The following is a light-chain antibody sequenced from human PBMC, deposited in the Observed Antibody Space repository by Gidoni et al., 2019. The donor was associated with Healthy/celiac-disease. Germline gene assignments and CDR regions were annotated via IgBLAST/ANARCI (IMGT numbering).Light chain of an antibody. CDR1: QRVSSN. CDR2: GAS. J-gene: IGKJ5*01. Sequence: EIVMTQSPATLSVSPGERATLSCRSSQRVSSNLAWYQQKPCQAPRILIYGASTRATGIPARFSGSGSGTEFTLTISSLQSEDFAVYYCQQYNNWPPSTFGQGTRLEIK. V-gene: IGKV3-15*01. CDR3: QQYNNWPPST.